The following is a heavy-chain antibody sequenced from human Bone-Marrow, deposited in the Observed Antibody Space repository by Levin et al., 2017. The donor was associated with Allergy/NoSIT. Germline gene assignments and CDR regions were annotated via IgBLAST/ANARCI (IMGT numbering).Heavy chain of an antibody. J-gene: IGHJ6*02. Sequence: GASVKVSCKSSGYSFSKYYIQWVRQVPGQGLDWMGIINPSDGSASSALKFLGRLTMTRDTSTGTVYMDLRSLTSEDTAIYYCARGVGVYDMDVWGQGTTVIVSS. D-gene: IGHD3-10*01. CDR1: GYSFSKYY. CDR2: INPSDGSA. CDR3: ARGVGVYDMDV. V-gene: IGHV1-46*01.